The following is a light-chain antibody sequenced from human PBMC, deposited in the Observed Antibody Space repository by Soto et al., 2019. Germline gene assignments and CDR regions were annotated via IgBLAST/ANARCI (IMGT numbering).Light chain of an antibody. Sequence: DIHVTQSPSSLSASVGDRITITCRAHESVGNWLAWYQQKPGKAPKLLIYAATTLQSGVPSRFSGSRSGTVFSLTVSSLQPEDFATYYCQQANSFPLSFGGGTKVDIK. CDR1: ESVGNW. CDR2: AAT. J-gene: IGKJ4*01. V-gene: IGKV1D-12*01. CDR3: QQANSFPLS.